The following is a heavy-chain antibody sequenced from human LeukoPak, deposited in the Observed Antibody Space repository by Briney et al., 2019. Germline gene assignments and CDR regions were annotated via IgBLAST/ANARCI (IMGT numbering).Heavy chain of an antibody. V-gene: IGHV3-48*01. CDR2: ISSSNTI. D-gene: IGHD4-23*01. CDR3: ARVYGGNSDY. J-gene: IGHJ4*02. Sequence: GGSLRLSCAASGFTFSSYGMIWVRQAPGKGLEWISYISSSNTIYYADSVKGRFTISRDNAKNALYLQVSSLRAEDTAVYYCARVYGGNSDYWGQGTLVTVSS. CDR1: GFTFSSYG.